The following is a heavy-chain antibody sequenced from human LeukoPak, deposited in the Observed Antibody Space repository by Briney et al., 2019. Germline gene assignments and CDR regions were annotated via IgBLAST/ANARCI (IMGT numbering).Heavy chain of an antibody. D-gene: IGHD3-10*01. V-gene: IGHV1-2*02. J-gene: IGHJ4*02. CDR1: GYTFTGYY. Sequence: ASVKVSCKASGYTFTGYYMHWVRQAPGQGLEWMGWINPNSGGTNYAQKFQGRVTMTRDTSISTAYMELSRLRSDDTAVYYCAREGLDIRFGEFTPDYWGQGTLVTVSS. CDR3: AREGLDIRFGEFTPDY. CDR2: INPNSGGT.